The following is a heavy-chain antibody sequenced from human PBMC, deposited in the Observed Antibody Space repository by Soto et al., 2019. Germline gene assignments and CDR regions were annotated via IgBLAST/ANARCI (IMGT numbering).Heavy chain of an antibody. CDR2: IYYGGRT. CDR3: ARQRTTVVTQAYFDH. V-gene: IGHV4-39*01. CDR1: GESISSSSYY. J-gene: IGHJ4*02. Sequence: LSXTCIISGESISSSSYYWGWIRQPPGKCLEWIGSIYYGGRTYYNPSFKSRVTISIDTSKNQFSLKLSSVTATDTAVYYCARQRTTVVTQAYFDHWGQGALVTISS. D-gene: IGHD2-21*02.